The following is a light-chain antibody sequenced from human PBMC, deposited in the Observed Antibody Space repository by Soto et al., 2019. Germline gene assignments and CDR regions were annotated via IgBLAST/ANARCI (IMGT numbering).Light chain of an antibody. J-gene: IGLJ1*01. V-gene: IGLV2-11*01. CDR2: DVS. CDR3: CSYASSYPLYV. CDR1: SSDVGGYNY. Sequence: QSVLTQPRSVSGSPGQSVTVSRTGTSSDVGGYNYVSWYQQHPGKAPKLMIYDVSKRPSGVPDRFSGSKSGNTASLTISGLQAEDEADYYCCSYASSYPLYVFGTGTKVTVL.